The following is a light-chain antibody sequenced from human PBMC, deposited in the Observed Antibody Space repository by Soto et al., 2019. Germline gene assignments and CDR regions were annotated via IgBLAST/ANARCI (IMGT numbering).Light chain of an antibody. J-gene: IGLJ2*01. CDR3: CSYAGSGTLV. CDR2: EVT. Sequence: QSALTQPASVSGSPGQSITISCTGTSSGVGNYNLVSWYQQYSGKAPKLVIYEVTKWPSGISNRFSGSKSGNTASLTISGLQAEDEADYYCCSYAGSGTLVFGGGTKLTVL. CDR1: SSGVGNYNL. V-gene: IGLV2-23*02.